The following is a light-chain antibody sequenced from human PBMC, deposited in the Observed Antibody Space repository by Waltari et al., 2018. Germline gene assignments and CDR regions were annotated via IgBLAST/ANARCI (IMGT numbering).Light chain of an antibody. J-gene: IGLJ3*02. CDR2: DVN. Sequence: QSALTQTATVSGSPGQSITIPYSRTSSYIGNYNLVSWYRQHPGKAPTLIIYDVNKRPSGVSNRFSGSKSGNTAFLTISGLQTADEADYFCCSYAGSAVSVFGGGTKVTVL. V-gene: IGLV2-23*02. CDR1: SSYIGNYNL. CDR3: CSYAGSAVSV.